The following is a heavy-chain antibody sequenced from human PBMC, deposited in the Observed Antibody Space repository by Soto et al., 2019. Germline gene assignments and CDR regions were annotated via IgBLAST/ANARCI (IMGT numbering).Heavy chain of an antibody. CDR1: GGTFSSYA. V-gene: IGHV1-69*12. CDR2: FIPIFGAA. J-gene: IGHJ6*02. D-gene: IGHD3-10*01. CDR3: ASPRDNYYYNGMDV. Sequence: QVLLVQSGAEVKKPGSSVKVSCKASGGTFSSYAISWVRQAPGQGLEWMGGFIPIFGAADYAQNFQGRVTIAADESTSTAYMELSSLRSEDTAVYYCASPRDNYYYNGMDVWGQGTTVTVSS.